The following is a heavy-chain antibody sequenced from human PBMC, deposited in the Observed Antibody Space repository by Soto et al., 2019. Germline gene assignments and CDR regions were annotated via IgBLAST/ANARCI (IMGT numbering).Heavy chain of an antibody. D-gene: IGHD3-22*01. CDR1: GGSISSGGYS. J-gene: IGHJ4*02. CDR2: IYHSGST. CDR3: AAYYYDSSGYYYRFDY. V-gene: IGHV4-30-2*01. Sequence: SETLSLTCAVSGGSISSGGYSWSWIRQPPGKGLEWIGYIYHSGSTYYNPSLKSRVTISVDRSKNQFSLKLSSVTAADTAVYYCAAYYYDSSGYYYRFDYWGQGTLVTVSS.